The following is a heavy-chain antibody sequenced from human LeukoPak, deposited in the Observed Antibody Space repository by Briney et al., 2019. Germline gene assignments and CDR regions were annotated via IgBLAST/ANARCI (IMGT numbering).Heavy chain of an antibody. CDR3: VRRTGNYFDY. D-gene: IGHD3/OR15-3a*01. J-gene: IGHJ4*02. Sequence: GGSLRLSCSASGITSSSHAMHWVRQAPGKALEYVSAISYNGGSTYYANSVKDRFTISRDNSKNTLYLQMSSLRPEDTAVFYCVRRTGNYFDYWGQGTLVTISS. CDR1: GITSSSHA. V-gene: IGHV3-64D*09. CDR2: ISYNGGST.